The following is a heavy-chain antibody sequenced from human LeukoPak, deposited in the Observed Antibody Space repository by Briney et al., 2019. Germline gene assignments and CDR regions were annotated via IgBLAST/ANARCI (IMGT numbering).Heavy chain of an antibody. CDR2: IRHDGSNK. J-gene: IGHJ4*02. CDR1: GFTFSTYW. CDR3: SKDVNSHCRGDCSDY. D-gene: IGHD2-15*01. Sequence: GGSLRLSCAASGFTFSTYWMTWVRQAPGKGLEWVAFIRHDGSNKYYAEFVKGRFTISRDNSKNTVDLQMHSLRLEDTAIYYCSKDVNSHCRGDCSDYWGQGTLVIVSS. V-gene: IGHV3-30*02.